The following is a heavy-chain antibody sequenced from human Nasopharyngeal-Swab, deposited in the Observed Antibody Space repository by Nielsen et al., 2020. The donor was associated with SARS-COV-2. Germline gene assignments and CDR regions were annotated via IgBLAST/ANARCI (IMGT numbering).Heavy chain of an antibody. V-gene: IGHV4-34*01. CDR3: ARGASIAVAGILLPDYYYYMDV. Sequence: SETLSLTCAVYGGSFSGYYWSWIRQPPGKGLEWIGEINHSGSTNYNPSLKSRVTISVDTSKNQFSLKLSSVTAADTAAYYCARGASIAVAGILLPDYYYYMDVWGKGTTVTVSS. J-gene: IGHJ6*03. D-gene: IGHD6-19*01. CDR2: INHSGST. CDR1: GGSFSGYY.